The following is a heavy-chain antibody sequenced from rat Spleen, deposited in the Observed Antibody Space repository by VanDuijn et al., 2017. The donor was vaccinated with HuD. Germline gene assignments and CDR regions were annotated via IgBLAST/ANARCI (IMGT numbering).Heavy chain of an antibody. J-gene: IGHJ2*01. CDR3: AVAGYGY. D-gene: IGHD4-3*01. CDR1: GFTFNRYW. V-gene: IGHV5-58*01. Sequence: EGQLVESGGGLVQPGRSLKLSCVASGFTFNRYWMYWVRQAPGKGLEWVSSIDTDGSRTYYPDSVRGRFTISRDNAENTAYLQMNSLWSEDTATYYCAVAGYGYWGQGVVVTVSS. CDR2: IDTDGSRT.